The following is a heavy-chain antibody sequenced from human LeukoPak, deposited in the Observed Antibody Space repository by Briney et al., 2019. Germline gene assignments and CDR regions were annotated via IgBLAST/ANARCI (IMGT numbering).Heavy chain of an antibody. J-gene: IGHJ4*02. CDR3: ARRSISDFDY. D-gene: IGHD4-11*01. CDR1: GGSISSSSYF. V-gene: IGHV4-39*01. Sequence: PSETLSLTCTVSGGSISSSSYFWGWIRQPPGKGLEWIATIYHTGSTFYNPSLKSRVTLSIDTPKKQFSLNLNFVTAADTAVYYCARRSISDFDYWGQGTLVTVSS. CDR2: IYHTGST.